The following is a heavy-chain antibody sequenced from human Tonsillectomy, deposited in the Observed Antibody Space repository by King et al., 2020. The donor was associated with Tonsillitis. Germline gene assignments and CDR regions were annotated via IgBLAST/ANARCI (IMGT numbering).Heavy chain of an antibody. V-gene: IGHV1-18*04. D-gene: IGHD3-22*01. CDR1: GYTFPSYG. CDR3: ARVSPLYYYDSRGPFDY. CDR2: SSAYNGDT. J-gene: IGHJ4*02. Sequence: QLVQSGAEVKKPGASVKVSCKASGYTFPSYGISWVRQAPGQGLEWMGWSSAYNGDTNYAQKLQGRVTMTTDTSTSTAYMELRSLRSDDTAVYYCARVSPLYYYDSRGPFDYCGQGTLVTVSS.